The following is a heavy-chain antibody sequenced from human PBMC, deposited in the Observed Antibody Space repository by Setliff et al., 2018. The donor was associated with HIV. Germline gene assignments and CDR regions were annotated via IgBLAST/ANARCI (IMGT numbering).Heavy chain of an antibody. V-gene: IGHV4-61*02. CDR1: GGSITGGSYY. J-gene: IGHJ4*02. CDR2: IYTSGTT. D-gene: IGHD3-22*01. Sequence: TLSLTCTVSGGSITGGSYYWSWIRQPAGKGLEWIGRIYTSGTTSYNPSLKSRVSISVDTSKNQFSLNLSSVTAADTAVYYCARCSYDSSGYYYYYFDYWGQGTLVTVSS. CDR3: ARCSYDSSGYYYYYFDY.